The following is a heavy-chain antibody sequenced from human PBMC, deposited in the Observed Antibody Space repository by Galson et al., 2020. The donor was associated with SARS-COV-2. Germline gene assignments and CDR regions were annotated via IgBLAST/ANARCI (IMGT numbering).Heavy chain of an antibody. J-gene: IGHJ4*02. D-gene: IGHD1-26*01. CDR2: IHLNSGGT. CDR3: ARVVGTTPYYFDY. V-gene: IGHV1-2*02. CDR1: GYTFTGGY. Sequence: ASVKVSCRASGYTFTGGYMHWVRQAPGQGLAWMGWIHLNSGGTNYAQKFQGRVTMTRDTSISTAYMELGRLISDDTAVYYCARVVGTTPYYFDYWGQGTLVTVSS.